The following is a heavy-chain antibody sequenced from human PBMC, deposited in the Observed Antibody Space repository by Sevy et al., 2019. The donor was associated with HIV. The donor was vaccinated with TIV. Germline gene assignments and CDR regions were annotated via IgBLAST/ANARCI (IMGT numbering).Heavy chain of an antibody. CDR1: GYTLTELS. V-gene: IGHV1-24*01. CDR2: FDPEDGKR. Sequence: ASVKVSCKVSGYTLTELSMHWVRQAPGKGLEWVGTFDPEDGKRIYAQKFKGRLTMTEDTSTETAYMGLNSLRSDDTAGYYCATTNDYYDSSGYPFDYWGQGTQVTVSS. D-gene: IGHD3-22*01. CDR3: ATTNDYYDSSGYPFDY. J-gene: IGHJ4*02.